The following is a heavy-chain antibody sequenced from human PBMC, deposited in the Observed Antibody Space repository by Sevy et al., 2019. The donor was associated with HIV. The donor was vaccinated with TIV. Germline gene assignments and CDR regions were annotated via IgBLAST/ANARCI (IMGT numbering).Heavy chain of an antibody. V-gene: IGHV3-15*07. D-gene: IGHD5-18*01. CDR3: TTDGGGYNYGYSFDY. Sequence: GGSLRLSCAASGFTFSNAWMNWVRQAPGKGLEWVGRIKSKTDGGTTVYAPPMKGRYTISRDDSNNTLYLQMNSLKTEDTAGYYCTTDGGGYNYGYSFDYWGQGTLVTVSS. CDR1: GFTFSNAW. J-gene: IGHJ4*02. CDR2: IKSKTDGGTT.